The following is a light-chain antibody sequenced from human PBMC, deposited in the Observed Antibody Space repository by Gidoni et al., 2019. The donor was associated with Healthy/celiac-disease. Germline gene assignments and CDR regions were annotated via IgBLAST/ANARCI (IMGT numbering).Light chain of an antibody. CDR2: GAS. V-gene: IGKV3-20*01. J-gene: IGKJ5*01. CDR1: QSVSSSY. CDR3: QQYGSSPPSIT. Sequence: EIVLPQSQGTLSLSPGERATLSCSASQSVSSSYLAWYQQKPGQAPRLLIYGASSRATGIPDRFSGGGSGTDFTLTISRLEPEEFAVYYCQQYGSSPPSITFGQGTRLEIK.